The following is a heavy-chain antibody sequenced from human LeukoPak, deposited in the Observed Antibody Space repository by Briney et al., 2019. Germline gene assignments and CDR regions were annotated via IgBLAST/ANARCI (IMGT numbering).Heavy chain of an antibody. CDR2: ISSSSYI. D-gene: IGHD6-13*01. J-gene: IGHJ5*02. CDR3: ARGHSEGYFDWFDP. V-gene: IGHV3-21*01. CDR1: GFTFSSYS. Sequence: GGSLRLSCAASGFTFSSYSMNWVRQAPGKGLEWVSSISSSSYIYYADSVKGRFTISRDNAKNSLYLQMNSLRAEDTAVYYCARGHSEGYFDWFDPWGQGTLVTVSS.